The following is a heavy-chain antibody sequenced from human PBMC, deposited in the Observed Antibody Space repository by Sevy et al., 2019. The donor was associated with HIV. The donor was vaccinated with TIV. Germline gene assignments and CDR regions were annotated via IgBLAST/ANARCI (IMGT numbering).Heavy chain of an antibody. CDR2: ISGSGDST. CDR3: AKPLGLSGRAFDY. CDR1: GFTFSSYA. Sequence: GGSLRLSCAASGFTFSSYAMSWVRQAPGKGLEWVSAISGSGDSTYYADSVKGRVTISRDNSKNTLYLQLNSLRVEDTAVYYCAKPLGLSGRAFDYWGQGTLVTVSS. J-gene: IGHJ4*02. V-gene: IGHV3-23*01. D-gene: IGHD3-9*01.